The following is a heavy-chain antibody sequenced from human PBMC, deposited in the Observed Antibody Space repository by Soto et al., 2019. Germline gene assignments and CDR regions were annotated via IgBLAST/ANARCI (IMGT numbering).Heavy chain of an antibody. J-gene: IGHJ4*01. D-gene: IGHD6-19*01. CDR3: ARHDGFSSGWIFDY. CDR2: IYYHGNI. V-gene: IGHV4-39*01. CDR1: VGLFSSPTYS. Sequence: TLARTAACSVGLFSSPTYSWGWIRKPPGRGLEWIGTIYYHGNIYYNPSLKSRVTVSADTSKDQLSLKLTSVTAADTAVYYCARHDGFSSGWIFDYWGHGTLVTVSS.